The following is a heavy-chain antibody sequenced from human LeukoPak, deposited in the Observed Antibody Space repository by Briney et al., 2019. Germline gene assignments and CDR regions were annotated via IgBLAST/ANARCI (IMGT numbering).Heavy chain of an antibody. CDR3: ASSSSGWFWNY. V-gene: IGHV4-34*01. D-gene: IGHD6-19*01. Sequence: SETLSLTCAVYGGSFSGYYWSWIRQPPGKGLEWIGEINHSGSTSYNPSLKSRVTMSVDTSKNQFSLKLSSVTAADTAVYYCASSSSGWFWNYWGQGTLVTVSS. J-gene: IGHJ4*02. CDR1: GGSFSGYY. CDR2: INHSGST.